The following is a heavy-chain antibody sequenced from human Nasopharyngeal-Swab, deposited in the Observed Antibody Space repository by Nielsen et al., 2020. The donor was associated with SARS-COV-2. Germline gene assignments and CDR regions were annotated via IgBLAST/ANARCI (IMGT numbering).Heavy chain of an antibody. D-gene: IGHD2-2*01. CDR2: IKQGGTQQ. CDR1: GFTFSSYW. J-gene: IGHJ4*02. CDR3: TRYCGTTSCPRGFDY. Sequence: GESLKISCAASGFTFSSYWMSWVRQAPGKGLEWVAHIKQGGTQQYYVDSVKDPFTISRENAKNSLYLQMNNLRADDTAVYYCTRYCGTTSCPRGFDYWGQGTLVTVSS. V-gene: IGHV3-7*01.